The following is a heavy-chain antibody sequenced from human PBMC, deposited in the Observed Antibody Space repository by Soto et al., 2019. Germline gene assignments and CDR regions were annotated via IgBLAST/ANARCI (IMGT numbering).Heavy chain of an antibody. Sequence: QVQLVQSGAEVKKPGASVKVSCKASGYTFTSYAMHWVRQAPGQRLEWMGWINAGNGNTKYSQKFQGRVTITRDTSARTAYMELSSLRSEDTAVYYCASIFRVAGILGNNWFDPWGQGTLVTVSS. D-gene: IGHD6-19*01. CDR2: INAGNGNT. J-gene: IGHJ5*02. CDR3: ASIFRVAGILGNNWFDP. V-gene: IGHV1-3*01. CDR1: GYTFTSYA.